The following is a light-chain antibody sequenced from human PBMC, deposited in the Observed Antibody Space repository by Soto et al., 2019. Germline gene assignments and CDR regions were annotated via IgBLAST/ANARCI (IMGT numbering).Light chain of an antibody. V-gene: IGKV3-20*01. CDR3: QQYGSSTST. CDR2: GVS. J-gene: IGKJ5*01. CDR1: QSVRGTS. Sequence: DIVLTQSPGTLSLSPGERATLSCRASQSVRGTSLAWYQQKPGQAPRVIIFGVSTRATGIPDRFSGSGSGTDFTLTISRLEPEDFAVYYCQQYGSSTSTFGQGTRLEIK.